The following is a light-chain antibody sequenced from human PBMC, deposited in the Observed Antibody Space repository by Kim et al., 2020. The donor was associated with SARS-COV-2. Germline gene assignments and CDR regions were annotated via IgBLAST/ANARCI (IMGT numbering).Light chain of an antibody. J-gene: IGKJ1*01. Sequence: DIVMTQSPDSLAVPLGGAATINCWSSQSLLYSSDKLNYLAWYQQKSGQPPKLLFYWASVRDSGVPDRFLASGSETDFSLTITNLRPEDVAVYYCQQYYRTPQTFGQGTRVEIK. V-gene: IGKV4-1*01. CDR1: QSLLYSSDKLNY. CDR2: WAS. CDR3: QQYYRTPQT.